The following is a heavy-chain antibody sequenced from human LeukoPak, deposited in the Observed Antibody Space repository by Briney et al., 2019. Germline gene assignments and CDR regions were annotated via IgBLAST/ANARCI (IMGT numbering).Heavy chain of an antibody. J-gene: IGHJ4*02. CDR2: IYSGGST. D-gene: IGHD4-17*01. CDR1: GFTFSSYS. Sequence: GGSLRLSCAASGFTFSSYSMNWVRQAPGKGLEWVSVIYSGGSTYYADSVKGRFTISRDNSKNTLYLQMNSLRAEDTAVYYCARGDTVTTFLFDYWGQGTLVTVSS. V-gene: IGHV3-53*01. CDR3: ARGDTVTTFLFDY.